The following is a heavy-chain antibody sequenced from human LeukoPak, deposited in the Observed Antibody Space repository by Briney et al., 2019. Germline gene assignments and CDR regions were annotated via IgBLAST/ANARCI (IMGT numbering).Heavy chain of an antibody. CDR1: GGSFSGYY. CDR3: ASSSVVVPAADAFDI. D-gene: IGHD2-2*01. Sequence: SETLSLTCAVYGGSFSGYYWSWIRQPPGKGLERIGEINHSGSTNYNPSLKSRVTISVDASKNQFSLKLSSVTAADTAVYYCASSSVVVPAADAFDIWGQGTMATVSS. V-gene: IGHV4-34*01. J-gene: IGHJ3*02. CDR2: INHSGST.